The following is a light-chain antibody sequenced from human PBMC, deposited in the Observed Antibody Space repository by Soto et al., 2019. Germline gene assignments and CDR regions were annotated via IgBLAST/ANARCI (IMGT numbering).Light chain of an antibody. Sequence: EIVLTQSPGTLSLSPGERATLSCRASQNINSRYLAWYQQKPGQAPRLLIYGTTSRATGIPHRFSGSGSGTDFTLTISRMETADFAVYYCQQFGSSPGFTFGPGTKVDIK. CDR2: GTT. J-gene: IGKJ3*01. CDR3: QQFGSSPGFT. CDR1: QNINSRY. V-gene: IGKV3-20*01.